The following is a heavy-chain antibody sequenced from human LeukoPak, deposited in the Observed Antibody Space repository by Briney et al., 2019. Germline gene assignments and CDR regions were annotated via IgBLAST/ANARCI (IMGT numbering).Heavy chain of an antibody. V-gene: IGHV3-33*01. CDR3: ARDPVLLCFGETPNGFDP. Sequence: GGSLRLSCAASGFTFSSYGMHWVRQAPGKGLEWVAVIWYDGSNKYYADSVKGRFTISRDNSKNTLYLQMNSLRAEDTAVYYCARDPVLLCFGETPNGFDPWAREPWSPSPQ. J-gene: IGHJ5*02. CDR2: IWYDGSNK. CDR1: GFTFSSYG. D-gene: IGHD3-10*01.